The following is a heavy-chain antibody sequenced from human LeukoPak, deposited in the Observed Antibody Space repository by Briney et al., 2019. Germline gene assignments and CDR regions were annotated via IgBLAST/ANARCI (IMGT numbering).Heavy chain of an antibody. J-gene: IGHJ4*02. CDR2: ISGGGGGT. V-gene: IGHV3-23*01. CDR1: GFTFNSYA. D-gene: IGHD3-3*01. Sequence: GGSLRLSCAASGFTFNSYAMTWVRQAPGKGLEWVSVISGGGGGTYYAESVKGRFTISRDNSKNTLYLQMNSLRAEDTAVYYCARADDFWSGYLFDYWGQGTLVTVSS. CDR3: ARADDFWSGYLFDY.